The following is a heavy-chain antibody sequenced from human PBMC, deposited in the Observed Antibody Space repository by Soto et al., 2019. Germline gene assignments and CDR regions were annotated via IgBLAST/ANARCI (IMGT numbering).Heavy chain of an antibody. CDR2: MNPNSGNT. Sequence: RPPVKVSCKASGYTFTSYDINWVRQATGQGLEWMGWMNPNSGNTGYAQKFQGRVTMTRNTSISTAYMELSSLRSEDTAVYYCARVYYGSGSYYYYYYYYMDVWGKGTTVTVSS. CDR3: ARVYYGSGSYYYYYYYYMDV. D-gene: IGHD3-10*01. V-gene: IGHV1-8*01. CDR1: GYTFTSYD. J-gene: IGHJ6*03.